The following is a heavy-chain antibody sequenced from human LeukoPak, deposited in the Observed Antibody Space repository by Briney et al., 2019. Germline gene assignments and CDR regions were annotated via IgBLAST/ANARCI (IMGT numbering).Heavy chain of an antibody. Sequence: GGSLRLSCAASGLTFSYAWMSWVRQAPGKGLEWVGRIKSKTDGGTTDYAAPVKGRFTISRDDSKDTLYLQMNSLKTEDTAVCYCATDQRWELPLNYRGQGTLVTVSS. CDR2: IKSKTDGGTT. J-gene: IGHJ4*02. CDR1: GLTFSYAW. D-gene: IGHD1-26*01. CDR3: ATDQRWELPLNY. V-gene: IGHV3-15*01.